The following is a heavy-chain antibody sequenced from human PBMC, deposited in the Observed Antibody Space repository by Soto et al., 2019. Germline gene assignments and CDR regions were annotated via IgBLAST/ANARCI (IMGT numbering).Heavy chain of an antibody. V-gene: IGHV3-15*01. CDR2: IKSKTDGGTT. CDR3: TTTYYGSGSTYYYYYYYMDV. D-gene: IGHD3-10*01. CDR1: GFTFSNAW. J-gene: IGHJ6*03. Sequence: GGSLRLSCAASGFTFSNAWMSWVRQAPGKGLEWVGRIKSKTDGGTTDYAAPVKGRFTISRDDSKNTQYLQMNSLKTEDTAVYYCTTTYYGSGSTYYYYYYYMDVWGKGTTVTVSS.